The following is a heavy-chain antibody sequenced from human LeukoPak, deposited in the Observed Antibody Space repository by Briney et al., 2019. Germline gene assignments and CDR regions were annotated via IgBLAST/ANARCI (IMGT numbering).Heavy chain of an antibody. V-gene: IGHV4-38-2*01. CDR1: GYSISSGYC. Sequence: SETLSLTCAVSGYSISSGYCWGWIRQPPGKGLEWIGSIYHSGSTYYNPSLKSRVTISVDTSKNQFSLKLSSVTAADTAVYYCARQYGTRYYFDYWGQGTLVTVSS. D-gene: IGHD2-2*01. CDR2: IYHSGST. J-gene: IGHJ4*02. CDR3: ARQYGTRYYFDY.